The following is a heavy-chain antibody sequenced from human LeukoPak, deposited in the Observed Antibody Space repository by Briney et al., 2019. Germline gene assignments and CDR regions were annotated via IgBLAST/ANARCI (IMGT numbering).Heavy chain of an antibody. CDR2: FSGSGGST. D-gene: IGHD6-13*01. J-gene: IGHJ4*02. CDR1: GFTFSSCA. Sequence: GGSLRLSCAASGFTFSSCATSWVRQAPGKGLEWVSTFSGSGGSTYYADSVKGRFTISRDNSKNTLYLQMNSLRAEDTAVYYCAKRHSSSWYFWGQGTLVTVSS. CDR3: AKRHSSSWYF. V-gene: IGHV3-23*01.